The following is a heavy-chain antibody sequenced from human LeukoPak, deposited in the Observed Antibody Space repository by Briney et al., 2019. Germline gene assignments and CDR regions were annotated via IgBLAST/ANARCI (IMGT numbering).Heavy chain of an antibody. CDR1: GGTFSGYA. V-gene: IGHV1-8*02. Sequence: GASVKVSCKASGGTFSGYAISWVRLATGQGLEWMGWMNPNSGNTGYAQKFQGRVTMTRNTSVSTAYMDLSSLRSEDTAVYYCARGSSGDYSVSGSAWFDPWGQGTLVTVSS. CDR3: ARGSSGDYSVSGSAWFDP. D-gene: IGHD3-10*01. J-gene: IGHJ5*02. CDR2: MNPNSGNT.